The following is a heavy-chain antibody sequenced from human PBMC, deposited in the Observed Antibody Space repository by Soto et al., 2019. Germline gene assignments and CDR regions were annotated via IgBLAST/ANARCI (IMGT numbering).Heavy chain of an antibody. CDR2: ISAYNGNT. D-gene: IGHD3-10*01. V-gene: IGHV1-18*01. CDR1: GYTFTSYG. Sequence: QVQLVQSGAEVEKPGASVKVSCKASGYTFTSYGISWVRQAPGQGLEWMGWISAYNGNTNYAQKLQGRVTMTTDTSTSTAYMELRSLRSDDTAVYYCARDATAITMVREYGMDVWGQGTTVTVSS. CDR3: ARDATAITMVREYGMDV. J-gene: IGHJ6*02.